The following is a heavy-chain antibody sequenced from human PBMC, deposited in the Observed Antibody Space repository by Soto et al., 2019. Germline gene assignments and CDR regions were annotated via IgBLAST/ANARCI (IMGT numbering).Heavy chain of an antibody. J-gene: IGHJ6*02. V-gene: IGHV1-46*01. Sequence: ASVKVSCKASGYTFTSYYIHCVRQAPGQGLEWMGVINPSGGSTSYAQKFQGRVTMTRDTSTSTVYMELSSLRSEDTAVYYCARDPSVVAVAGTFRYYYYYGMDVWGQGTTVTVSS. D-gene: IGHD6-19*01. CDR3: ARDPSVVAVAGTFRYYYYYGMDV. CDR1: GYTFTSYY. CDR2: INPSGGST.